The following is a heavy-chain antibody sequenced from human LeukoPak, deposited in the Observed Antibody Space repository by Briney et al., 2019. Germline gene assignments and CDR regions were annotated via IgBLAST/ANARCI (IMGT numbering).Heavy chain of an antibody. Sequence: GGSLRLSCAASGFTFSSHSMNWVRQAPGKGLEWVSYISSSGSTIYYADSVKGRFSISRDNAENSLHLQMNSLRAEDTAVYYCAKDLRGSGSKKMPGAYWGQGTLVTVSS. CDR2: ISSSGSTI. D-gene: IGHD3-10*01. CDR1: GFTFSSHS. CDR3: AKDLRGSGSKKMPGAY. V-gene: IGHV3-48*01. J-gene: IGHJ4*02.